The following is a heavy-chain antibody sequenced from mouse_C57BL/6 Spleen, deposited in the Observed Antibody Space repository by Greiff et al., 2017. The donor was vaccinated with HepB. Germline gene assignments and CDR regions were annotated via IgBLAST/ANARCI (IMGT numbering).Heavy chain of an antibody. CDR1: GYTFTSYW. Sequence: QVQLKQSGAELVMPGASVKLSCKASGYTFTSYWMHWVKQRPGQGLEWIGEIDPSDSYTNYNQKFKGKSTLTVDKSSSTAYMQLSSLTSEDSAVYYCARGFITTVVGGGYYFDYWGQGTTLTVSS. CDR3: ARGFITTVVGGGYYFDY. D-gene: IGHD1-1*01. CDR2: IDPSDSYT. J-gene: IGHJ2*01. V-gene: IGHV1-69*01.